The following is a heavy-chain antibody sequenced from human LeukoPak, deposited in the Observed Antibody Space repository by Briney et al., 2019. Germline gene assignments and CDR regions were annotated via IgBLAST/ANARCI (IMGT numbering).Heavy chain of an antibody. V-gene: IGHV4-61*02. Sequence: SETLSLTCTVSGGSISSGNYYWSWIRQPAGKGLEWIGRIYTSGSSYYNPSLKSRVTMSVDTSKNQFSLRLSSVTAADTAVYYCARGGKQLPFDYWGQGTLVTVSS. CDR1: GGSISSGNYY. CDR2: IYTSGSS. J-gene: IGHJ4*02. D-gene: IGHD6-6*01. CDR3: ARGGKQLPFDY.